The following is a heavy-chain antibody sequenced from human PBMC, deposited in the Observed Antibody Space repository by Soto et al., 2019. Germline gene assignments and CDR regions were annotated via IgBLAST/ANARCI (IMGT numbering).Heavy chain of an antibody. CDR3: AREFGLLGISQPPSLVAFDI. CDR2: IYYSGST. J-gene: IGHJ3*02. Sequence: PSETLSLTCTVSGGSISTRSSYWGWIRQPPGKGQEWIGYIYYSGSTNYNPSLKSRVTISVDTSKNQFSLKLSSVTAADTAVYYCAREFGLLGISQPPSLVAFDIWGQGTMVTVSS. D-gene: IGHD1-1*01. CDR1: GGSISTRSSY. V-gene: IGHV4-61*01.